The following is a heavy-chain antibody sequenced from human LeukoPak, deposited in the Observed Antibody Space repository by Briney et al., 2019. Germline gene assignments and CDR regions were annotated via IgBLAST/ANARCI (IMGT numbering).Heavy chain of an antibody. J-gene: IGHJ5*02. Sequence: PSETLSLTCTVSGGSISSSSYYWGWIRRPPGKGLEWIGSIYYSGSTYYNPSLKSRVTISVDTSKNQFSLKLSSVTAADTAFYYCARVAAYYYDSSGYSNWFAPWGQGTLVTVSS. CDR2: IYYSGST. V-gene: IGHV4-39*07. CDR3: ARVAAYYYDSSGYSNWFAP. CDR1: GGSISSSSYY. D-gene: IGHD3-22*01.